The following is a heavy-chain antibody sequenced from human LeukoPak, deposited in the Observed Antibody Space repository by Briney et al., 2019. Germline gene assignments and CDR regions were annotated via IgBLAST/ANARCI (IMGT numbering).Heavy chain of an antibody. D-gene: IGHD3-10*01. CDR3: ARDNVAGAKLRGATVDY. CDR1: GYSFTRYF. Sequence: ASVKVSCKASGYSFTRYFIHWVRQAPGQGLEWMGIIIPSDGSTSYAQKFQGRVTMTRDTSTSTVYMELSSLRSEDTAVYYCARDNVAGAKLRGATVDYWGQGTLVTVSS. CDR2: IIPSDGST. J-gene: IGHJ4*02. V-gene: IGHV1-46*01.